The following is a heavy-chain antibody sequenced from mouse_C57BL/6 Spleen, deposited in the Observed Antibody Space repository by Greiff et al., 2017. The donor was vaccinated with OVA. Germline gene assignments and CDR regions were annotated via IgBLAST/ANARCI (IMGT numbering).Heavy chain of an antibody. CDR2: SRNKANDYTT. D-gene: IGHD1-1*01. Sequence: EVQLVESGGGLVQSGRSLRLSCATSGFTFSDFYMEWVRQAPGKGLEWIAASRNKANDYTTEYSASVKGRFIVSRDTSQSILYLQMNALRAEDTAIYYCARDALYYYGSSYGWYFDVWGTGTTVTVSS. V-gene: IGHV7-1*01. J-gene: IGHJ1*03. CDR3: ARDALYYYGSSYGWYFDV. CDR1: GFTFSDFY.